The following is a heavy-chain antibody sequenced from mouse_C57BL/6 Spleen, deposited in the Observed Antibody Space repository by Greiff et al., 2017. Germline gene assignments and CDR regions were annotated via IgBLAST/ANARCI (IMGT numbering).Heavy chain of an antibody. Sequence: EVQLQQSGPELVKPGASVKIPCKASGYTFTDYNMDWVKQSHGKSLEWIGDINPNNGGTIYNQKFKGKATLTVEKSSSTAYMELRSLTSEDTAVYYCARSDGYSGYFDYWGQGTTLTVSS. V-gene: IGHV1-18*01. D-gene: IGHD2-3*01. J-gene: IGHJ2*01. CDR1: GYTFTDYN. CDR3: ARSDGYSGYFDY. CDR2: INPNNGGT.